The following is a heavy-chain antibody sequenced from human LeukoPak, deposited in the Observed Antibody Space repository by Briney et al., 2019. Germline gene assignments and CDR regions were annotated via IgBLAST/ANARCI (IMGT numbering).Heavy chain of an antibody. Sequence: SETLSLTCTVSGDSMSSYFWTWVRQFPGKGLEWVGYIYQTTTTYNPSLKGRVTISADMSQNQLSLKVTSVTAADTAVYYCARVSDSALLEWSYFDYWGQGTLVTVSS. CDR2: IYQTTT. CDR1: GDSMSSYF. V-gene: IGHV4-59*01. CDR3: ARVSDSALLEWSYFDY. D-gene: IGHD3-3*01. J-gene: IGHJ4*02.